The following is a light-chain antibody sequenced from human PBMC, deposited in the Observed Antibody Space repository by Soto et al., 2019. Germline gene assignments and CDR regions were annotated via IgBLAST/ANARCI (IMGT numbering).Light chain of an antibody. V-gene: IGKV3-11*01. CDR1: QNVRSY. J-gene: IGKJ4*01. CDR3: QQRSNWPLT. Sequence: EIVLTQSPATLSLSPGERATLSCRASQNVRSYLAWYQQKPGQAPRLLIYDALKRATGIPARFSGSGSGTDFTLTISSLEPEDFAVYYCQQRSNWPLTFGGGTDVEIK. CDR2: DAL.